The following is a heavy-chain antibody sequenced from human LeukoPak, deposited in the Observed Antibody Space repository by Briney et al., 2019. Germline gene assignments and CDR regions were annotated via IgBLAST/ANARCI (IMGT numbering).Heavy chain of an antibody. CDR3: SRHEALPGDY. CDR2: IRDKTYNYAT. D-gene: IGHD2-21*02. V-gene: IGHV3-73*01. J-gene: IGHJ4*02. CDR1: GLTFSGST. Sequence: GGSLKLSCAASGLTFSGSTMHWVRQASRKGLEWVGHIRDKTYNYATAYAASVKGRFTISRDDSKNTPYLQMNSLKTEDTAVYYCSRHEALPGDYWGQGTLVTVSS.